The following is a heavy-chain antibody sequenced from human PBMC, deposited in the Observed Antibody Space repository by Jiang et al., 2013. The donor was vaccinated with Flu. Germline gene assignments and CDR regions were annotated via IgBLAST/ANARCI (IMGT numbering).Heavy chain of an antibody. CDR2: IYYSGST. J-gene: IGHJ5*02. CDR3: ARHVGSSGYNWFDP. CDR1: GGSISSSSYY. V-gene: IGHV4-39*01. Sequence: GPGLVKPSETLSLTCTVSGGSISSSSYYWGWIRQPPGKGLEWIGSIYYSGSTYYNPSLKSRVTISVDTSKNQFSLKLSSVTAADTAVYYCARHVGSSGYNWFDPWGRGTLVTVSS. D-gene: IGHD3-22*01.